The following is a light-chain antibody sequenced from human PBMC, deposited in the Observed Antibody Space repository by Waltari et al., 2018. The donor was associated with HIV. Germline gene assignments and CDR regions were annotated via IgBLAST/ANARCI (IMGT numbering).Light chain of an antibody. CDR3: QSYDSGLSAYV. Sequence: QSVLTQPPSVSGAPGQRVTISCTGSSSNIGAGYDVHWFQQLPGTAPKLLIYGNTTRPSGVPARFSGSESGTSASLAITGLQAEDEGDYYCQSYDSGLSAYVFGTGTKVTVL. J-gene: IGLJ1*01. CDR1: SSNIGAGYD. V-gene: IGLV1-40*01. CDR2: GNT.